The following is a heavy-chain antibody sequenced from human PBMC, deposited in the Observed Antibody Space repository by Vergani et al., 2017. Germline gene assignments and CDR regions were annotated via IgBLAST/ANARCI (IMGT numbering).Heavy chain of an antibody. V-gene: IGHV4-39*01. CDR1: GDSIISRSYY. CDR2: IYNSGNG. CDR3: ARGKYYSDSTSHFRGRYFDV. J-gene: IGHJ2*01. Sequence: QMQLQESGPGLVKASETLSLTCTVSGDSIISRSYYWGWIRQPPGKGLEWIGSIYNSGNGDSSSSLKSRVTISADTSKNQFSLRLTSVTAADTAVYYCARGKYYSDSTSHFRGRYFDVWGRGTLVTGPS. D-gene: IGHD3-16*01.